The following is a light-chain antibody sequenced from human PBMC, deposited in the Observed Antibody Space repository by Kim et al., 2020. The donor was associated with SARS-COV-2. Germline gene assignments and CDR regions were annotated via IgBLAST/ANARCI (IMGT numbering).Light chain of an antibody. CDR3: QHYGSSPPYT. Sequence: SPGERATLSCRASKSVRADYLAWYQQKPGQAPRLLIYGAFSRATGIPDRFSGSGSGTDFTLTISSLDPEDFAVYYCQHYGSSPPYTFGQGTKLEI. J-gene: IGKJ2*01. CDR1: KSVRADY. CDR2: GAF. V-gene: IGKV3-20*01.